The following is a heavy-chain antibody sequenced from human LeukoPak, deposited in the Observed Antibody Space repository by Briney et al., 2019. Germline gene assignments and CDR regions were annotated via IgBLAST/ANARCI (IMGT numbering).Heavy chain of an antibody. CDR3: ARRAGAYSHPYDY. Sequence: GGSLRLPCAASGFAFSSYGMSWVRQAPGKGLEWVSFIYSGGSTYYADSVKGRFTISRDNSKNTLYLQMNSLRADDTAVYYCARRAGAYSHPYDYWGQGTLVTVSS. D-gene: IGHD4/OR15-4a*01. J-gene: IGHJ4*02. CDR2: IYSGGST. CDR1: GFAFSSYG. V-gene: IGHV3-53*01.